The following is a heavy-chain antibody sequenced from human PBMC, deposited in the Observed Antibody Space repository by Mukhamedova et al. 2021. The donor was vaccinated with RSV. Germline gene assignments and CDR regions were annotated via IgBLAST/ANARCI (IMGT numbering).Heavy chain of an antibody. V-gene: IGHV3-23*01. Sequence: GLEWVSAINSGGGTTYADSVKGRFTISRDNSKSTLYLQMNILRVEDTAVYYCAKASVAVGLRPFDPWGQGTLVTVSS. J-gene: IGHJ5*02. CDR3: AKASVAVGLRPFDP. D-gene: IGHD6-19*01. CDR2: INSGGGT.